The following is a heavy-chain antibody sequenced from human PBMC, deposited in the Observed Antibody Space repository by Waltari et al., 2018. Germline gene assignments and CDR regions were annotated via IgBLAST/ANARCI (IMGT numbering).Heavy chain of an antibody. D-gene: IGHD3-3*01. CDR3: ARARVEWLPNYYYCYYMDV. CDR1: GGSISSYY. J-gene: IGHJ6*03. Sequence: QVQLQESGPGLVKPSETLSLTCTVSGGSISSYYWSWIRQPPGKGLAWIGYIYYSWNADYSPSPVDRVTITLDTSKNQFSLKLSFVTAADTAVYYCARARVEWLPNYYYCYYMDVWGKGTTVTVSS. V-gene: IGHV4-59*12. CDR2: IYYSWNA.